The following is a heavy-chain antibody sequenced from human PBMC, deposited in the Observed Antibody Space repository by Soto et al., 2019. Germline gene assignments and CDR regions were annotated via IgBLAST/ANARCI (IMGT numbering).Heavy chain of an antibody. J-gene: IGHJ4*02. D-gene: IGHD3-10*01. V-gene: IGHV1-18*01. CDR1: GYTFTSYG. CDR2: ISAYNGNT. CDR3: GRESNYGAGSYY. Sequence: QVQLVQSGAEVKKPGASVKVSCKASGYTFTSYGISWVRQAPGQGLEWMGWISAYNGNTNYAQKLQGRVTMTTDTSTNTTQNEVKDLGTDGKGGDFRGRESNYGAGSYYWGQGTLVTVSS.